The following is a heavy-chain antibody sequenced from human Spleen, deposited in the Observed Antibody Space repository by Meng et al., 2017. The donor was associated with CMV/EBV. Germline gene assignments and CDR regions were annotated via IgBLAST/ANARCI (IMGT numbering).Heavy chain of an antibody. CDR1: GGSVNTAAYY. V-gene: IGHV4-61*08. CDR3: ARAPRDYYYYYAMDV. Sequence: SETLSLTCTVSGGSVNTAAYYWSWVRQPPGKGLEWIGYIYYSGSTVYMPSLKSRVTISLATSKNQFSLRLSSVTAADTAIYYCARAPRDYYYYYAMDVWGQGTTVTVSS. CDR2: IYYSGST. J-gene: IGHJ6*02.